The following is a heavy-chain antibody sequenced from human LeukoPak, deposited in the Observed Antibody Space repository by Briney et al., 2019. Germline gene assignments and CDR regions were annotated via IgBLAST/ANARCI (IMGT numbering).Heavy chain of an antibody. CDR2: IKSKTDGGTT. CDR1: GFTFSNGW. D-gene: IGHD5-24*01. CDR3: ARNFGWQQFDY. Sequence: GGSLRLSCAASGFTFSNGWMSWVRQAPGKGLEWVGRIKSKTDGGTTDYAAPVKGRFTISRDDSKNTLYLQMNSLRAEDTAVYYCARNFGWQQFDYWGQGALVTVSS. V-gene: IGHV3-15*01. J-gene: IGHJ4*02.